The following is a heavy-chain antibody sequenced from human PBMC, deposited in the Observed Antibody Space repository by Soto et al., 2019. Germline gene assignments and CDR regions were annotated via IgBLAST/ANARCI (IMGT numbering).Heavy chain of an antibody. Sequence: GGSLRLSCVAAGFPFSRYGMHWVCQAPGKGLEWVAVISYEGSNKYYADSVKGRFTISRDNSKNTLYLQMNSLRADDTAVYYCAKEKEGYCTNGVCYRKYYYYGMDVWGQGT. CDR1: GFPFSRYG. CDR2: ISYEGSNK. V-gene: IGHV3-30*18. D-gene: IGHD2-8*01. J-gene: IGHJ6*02. CDR3: AKEKEGYCTNGVCYRKYYYYGMDV.